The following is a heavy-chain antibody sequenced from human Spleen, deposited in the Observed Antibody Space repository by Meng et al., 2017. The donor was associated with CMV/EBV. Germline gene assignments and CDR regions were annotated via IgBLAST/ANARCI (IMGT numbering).Heavy chain of an antibody. D-gene: IGHD1-26*01. CDR3: ARQPGIVGARFDY. CDR2: IYPGDSDT. V-gene: IGHV5-51*01. Sequence: KVSCKASGYSFATYWVAWVRQMPGKGLEWMGVIYPGDSDTRYSPSFQGQVTISADKSISTAYLQWSSLKASDTAMYYCARQPGIVGARFDYWGQGTLVTVSS. CDR1: GYSFATYW. J-gene: IGHJ4*02.